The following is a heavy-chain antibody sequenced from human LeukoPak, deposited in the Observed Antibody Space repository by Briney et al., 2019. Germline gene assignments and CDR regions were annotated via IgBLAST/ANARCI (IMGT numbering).Heavy chain of an antibody. CDR2: ISYDGSNK. CDR1: GFTFSSYA. J-gene: IGHJ4*02. V-gene: IGHV3-30-3*02. D-gene: IGHD3-9*01. CDR3: AKDNFDRGIDY. Sequence: GGSLRLSCAASGFTFSSYAMHWVHQAPGKGLEWVAVISYDGSNKYYADSVKGRFTISRDNSKNTLYLQMNSLRAEDTAVYYCAKDNFDRGIDYWGQGTLVTVSS.